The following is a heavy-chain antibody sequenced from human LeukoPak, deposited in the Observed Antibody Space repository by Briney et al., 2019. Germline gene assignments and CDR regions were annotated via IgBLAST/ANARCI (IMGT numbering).Heavy chain of an antibody. D-gene: IGHD6-13*01. V-gene: IGHV3-30-3*01. CDR1: GFTFSIYA. J-gene: IGHJ4*02. CDR3: AREESWSFDY. Sequence: GGSLRLSCAASGFTFSIYAMGWVRQAPGKGLEWVAVISYDGSNKYYADSVKGRFTISRDNSKNTLYLQMNSLRAEDTAVYYCAREESWSFDYWGQGTLVTVSS. CDR2: ISYDGSNK.